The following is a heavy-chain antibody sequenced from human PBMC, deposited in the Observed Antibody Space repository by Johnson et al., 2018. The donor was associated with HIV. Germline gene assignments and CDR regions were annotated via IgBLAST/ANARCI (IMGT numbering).Heavy chain of an antibody. CDR1: GFTVSNNY. CDR2: IYSGGST. Sequence: VQLVESGGVVVQPGGSLRLSCAASGFTVSNNYMNWVRQAPGKGLEWVSVIYSGGSTYYADSVKGRFTISRDNSKNTLYLQMNSLRAEDTAVYYCALSGSSVVVAFDIWGQGTMVTVSS. CDR3: ALSGSSVVVAFDI. J-gene: IGHJ3*02. D-gene: IGHD6-6*01. V-gene: IGHV3-66*01.